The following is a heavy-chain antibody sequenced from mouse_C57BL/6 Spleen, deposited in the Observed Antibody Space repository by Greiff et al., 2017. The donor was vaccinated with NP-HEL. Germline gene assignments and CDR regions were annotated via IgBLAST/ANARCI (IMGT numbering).Heavy chain of an antibody. CDR3: ARPPYGSSYEMDY. Sequence: EVKLVESGGDLVKPGGSLKLSCAASGFTFSSYGMSWVRQTPDKRLEWVATISSGGSYTYYPDSVKGRFTIFRANAKNTLYLQMSTLKSEETAMYYCARPPYGSSYEMDYWGQGSSVTVAS. J-gene: IGHJ4*01. D-gene: IGHD1-1*01. V-gene: IGHV5-6*01. CDR2: ISSGGSYT. CDR1: GFTFSSYG.